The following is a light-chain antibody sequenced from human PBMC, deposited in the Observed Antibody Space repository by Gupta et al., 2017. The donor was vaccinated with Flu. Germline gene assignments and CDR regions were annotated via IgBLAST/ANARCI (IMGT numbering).Light chain of an antibody. CDR1: QSISSW. Sequence: PSTLSASVGDRVTITCRASQSISSWLAWYQQKPGKAPKVLIYKASSLQSGVPSRFSGSGSGTEFTLTISSLQPDDFATYYCQQYNSYSGTFGQGTEVEIK. J-gene: IGKJ1*01. CDR3: QQYNSYSGT. V-gene: IGKV1-5*03. CDR2: KAS.